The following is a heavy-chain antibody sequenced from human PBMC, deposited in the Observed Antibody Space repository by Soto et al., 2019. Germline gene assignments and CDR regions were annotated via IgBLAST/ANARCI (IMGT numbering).Heavy chain of an antibody. J-gene: IGHJ6*02. CDR1: GGTFSSYA. CDR2: IIPIFGTA. CDR3: ARDKYGLHDYYYYGMDV. Sequence: GASVGVSCKXSGGTFSSYAISWVRQAPGQGLEWMGGIIPIFGTANYAQKFQGRVTITADESTSTAYMELSSLRSEDTAVYYCARDKYGLHDYYYYGMDVWGQGTTVTVSS. D-gene: IGHD5-12*01. V-gene: IGHV1-69*13.